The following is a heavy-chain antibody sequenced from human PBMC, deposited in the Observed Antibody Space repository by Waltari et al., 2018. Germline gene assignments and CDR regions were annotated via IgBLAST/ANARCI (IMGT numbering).Heavy chain of an antibody. CDR1: GYTFTGYA. D-gene: IGHD1-1*01. V-gene: IGHV1-3*01. J-gene: IGHJ4*02. CDR3: VRGYHGGAWIVDY. CDR2: INANSGNL. Sequence: QVQLVQSGAEVKKPGASVKVSCKASGYTFTGYAMHWARQAPGHRLAGMGWINANSGNLEVSQKFGGRVTITSDTSLSTSYMEMGSLRYEDTAIYYCVRGYHGGAWIVDYWGQGTPVTVSS.